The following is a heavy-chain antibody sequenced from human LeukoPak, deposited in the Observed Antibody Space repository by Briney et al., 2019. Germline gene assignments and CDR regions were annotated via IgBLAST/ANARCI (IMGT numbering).Heavy chain of an antibody. J-gene: IGHJ6*02. Sequence: ASVKISCKASEYTFTGYYLQWVRQAPGQGLEWTGWINPHSGGTNYAQKFQGRVTMTRNTSISTAYMELSSLRSEDTAVYYCARGRKEWYSGSYWTSTGYYYYGMDVWGQGTTVTVSS. V-gene: IGHV1-2*02. D-gene: IGHD1-26*01. CDR3: ARGRKEWYSGSYWTSTGYYYYGMDV. CDR1: EYTFTGYY. CDR2: INPHSGGT.